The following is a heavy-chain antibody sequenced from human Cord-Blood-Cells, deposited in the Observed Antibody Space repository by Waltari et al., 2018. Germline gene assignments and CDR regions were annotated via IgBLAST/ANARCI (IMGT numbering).Heavy chain of an antibody. CDR1: GGSVSSGSYY. J-gene: IGHJ2*01. CDR2: IYYSGST. Sequence: QVQLQESGPGLVKPSETLSLTCTVSGGSVSSGSYYWSWIRQPPGKGLEWIGYIYYSGSTNYNPSLKSRVTISVDTSKNQFSLKLSSVTAADTAVYYCARVVPHRPSYWYFDLWGRGTLVTVSS. CDR3: ARVVPHRPSYWYFDL. V-gene: IGHV4-61*01.